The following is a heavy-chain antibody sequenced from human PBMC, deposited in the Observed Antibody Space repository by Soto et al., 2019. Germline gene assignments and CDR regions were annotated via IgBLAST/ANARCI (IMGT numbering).Heavy chain of an antibody. CDR1: GYTFTSYY. J-gene: IGHJ6*02. CDR3: ARANVDSSGYYPTYYYYGMDV. V-gene: IGHV1-46*01. Sequence: ASAKVSCKASGYTFTSYYMHWVRQAPGQGLEWMGIINPSGGSTSYAQKFQGRVTMTRDTSTSTVYMELSSLRSEDTAVYYCARANVDSSGYYPTYYYYGMDVWGQGTTVTVSS. D-gene: IGHD3-22*01. CDR2: INPSGGST.